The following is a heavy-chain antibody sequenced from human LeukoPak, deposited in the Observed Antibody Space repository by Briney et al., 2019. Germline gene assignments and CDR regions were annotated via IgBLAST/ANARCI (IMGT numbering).Heavy chain of an antibody. D-gene: IGHD2-2*01. CDR2: IYYSGST. CDR3: ARLSGKLGYCSSTSCSRHWYFDL. CDR1: GGSISSGGYY. J-gene: IGHJ2*01. V-gene: IGHV4-31*03. Sequence: SETLSLTCTVSGGSISSGGYYWSWIRQHPGKGLEWIGYIYYSGSTYYNPSLKSRVTISVDRSKNQFSLKLSSVTAADTAVYYCARLSGKLGYCSSTSCSRHWYFDLWGRGTLVTVSS.